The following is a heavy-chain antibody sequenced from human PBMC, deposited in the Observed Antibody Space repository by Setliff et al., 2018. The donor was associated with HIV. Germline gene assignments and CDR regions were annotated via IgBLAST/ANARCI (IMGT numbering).Heavy chain of an antibody. D-gene: IGHD6-13*01. CDR3: AREMQQHLVFDY. Sequence: TGGSLRLSCVASEFIFSNFWMSWVRQAPGKGLEWVANIKQDGSEKNYVDSVKGRFSISRDNAKKSLYLQMNSLRVEDTAVYYCAREMQQHLVFDYWGQGALVTVSS. CDR1: EFIFSNFW. CDR2: IKQDGSEK. J-gene: IGHJ4*02. V-gene: IGHV3-7*03.